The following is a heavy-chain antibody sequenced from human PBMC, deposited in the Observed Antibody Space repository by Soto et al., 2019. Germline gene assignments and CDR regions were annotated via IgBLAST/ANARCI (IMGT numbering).Heavy chain of an antibody. J-gene: IGHJ4*02. V-gene: IGHV4-34*01. CDR1: GGSFSGYY. Sequence: SETLSLTCAVYGGSFSGYYWSWIRQPPGKGLEWIGEINHSGSTNYNPSLKSRVTISVDTSKNQFSLELSSVTAADTAVYYCARGLRVVVVAATPPYFDYWGQGTLVTVS. CDR2: INHSGST. D-gene: IGHD2-15*01. CDR3: ARGLRVVVVAATPPYFDY.